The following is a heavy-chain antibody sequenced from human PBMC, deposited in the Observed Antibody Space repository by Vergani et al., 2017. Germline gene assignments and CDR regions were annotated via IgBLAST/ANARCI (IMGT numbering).Heavy chain of an antibody. D-gene: IGHD3-9*01. CDR1: GFTFSSYW. Sequence: EVQLVESGGGLVQPGGSLRLSCAASGFTFSSYWMSWVRQAPGKGLEWVANIKEDGSEKYYVDSVKGRFTISRDNSKNTLYLQMNSLRAEDTAVYYCAKGREGGYDIVTGYYHYYYYGMDVWGQGTTVTVSS. CDR2: IKEDGSEK. CDR3: AKGREGGYDIVTGYYHYYYYGMDV. V-gene: IGHV3-7*01. J-gene: IGHJ6*02.